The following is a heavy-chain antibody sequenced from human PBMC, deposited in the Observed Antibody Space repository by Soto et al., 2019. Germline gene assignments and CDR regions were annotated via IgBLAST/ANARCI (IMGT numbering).Heavy chain of an antibody. Sequence: PGGSLRLSCAASGFTFSSYAMSWVRQAPGKGLEWVSAISGSGGSTYYADSVKGRFTISRDNSKNTLYLQMNSLRAEDTAVYYCAKEAYYDSSGYKGGYFDYWGQGTLVTVSS. D-gene: IGHD3-22*01. CDR2: ISGSGGST. V-gene: IGHV3-23*01. CDR1: GFTFSSYA. J-gene: IGHJ4*02. CDR3: AKEAYYDSSGYKGGYFDY.